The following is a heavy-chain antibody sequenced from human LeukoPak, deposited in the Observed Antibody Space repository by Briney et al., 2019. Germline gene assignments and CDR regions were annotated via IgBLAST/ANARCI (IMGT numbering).Heavy chain of an antibody. CDR3: AGGRVRGVIIPGRRVWFDP. Sequence: PSETLSLTCAVYGGSFSGYYWSWIRQPPGKGLEWIGEINHSGSTNYNPSLKSRVTISVDTSKNQFSLKLSSVTAADTAVYYCAGGRVRGVIIPGRRVWFDPWGQGTLVTVSS. V-gene: IGHV4-34*01. J-gene: IGHJ5*02. CDR1: GGSFSGYY. D-gene: IGHD3-10*01. CDR2: INHSGST.